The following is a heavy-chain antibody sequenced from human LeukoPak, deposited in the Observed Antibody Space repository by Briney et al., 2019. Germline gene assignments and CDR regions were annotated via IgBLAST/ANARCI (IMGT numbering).Heavy chain of an antibody. Sequence: ASVKVSCKASGGTFSSYAISWVRQAPGQGLEWMGGTIPIFGTANYAQKFQGRVTITADESTSTAYMELSSLRSEDTAVYYCARGATYYYDSSGYYEYYFDYWGQGTLVTVSS. D-gene: IGHD3-22*01. V-gene: IGHV1-69*13. J-gene: IGHJ4*02. CDR3: ARGATYYYDSSGYYEYYFDY. CDR1: GGTFSSYA. CDR2: TIPIFGTA.